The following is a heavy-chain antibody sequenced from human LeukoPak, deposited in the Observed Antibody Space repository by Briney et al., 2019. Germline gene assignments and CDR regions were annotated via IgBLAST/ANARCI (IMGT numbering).Heavy chain of an antibody. V-gene: IGHV3-23*01. CDR2: ISGSGGST. CDR1: GFTFSSYA. J-gene: IGHJ4*02. D-gene: IGHD2-2*01. CDR3: AKDADIVVVPADYFDY. Sequence: GGSLRLSCAASGFTFSSYAMSWVRQALGKGLECVSAISGSGGSTYYADSVKGRFTISRDNSKNTLYLQMNSLRAEDTAVYYCAKDADIVVVPADYFDYWGQGTLVTVSS.